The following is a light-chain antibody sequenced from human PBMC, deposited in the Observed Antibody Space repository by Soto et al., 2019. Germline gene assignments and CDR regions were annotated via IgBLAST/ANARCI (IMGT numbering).Light chain of an antibody. CDR1: QSISSY. CDR2: AAS. CDR3: QQSYSTPPTT. J-gene: IGKJ5*01. V-gene: IGKV1-39*01. Sequence: DIQMTQSPSSLSASVGDRVTITCRASQSISSYLNWYQQKPGKAPKLLIYAASSLQSGVPSRFSGSGSGTDFTLVIRSLKPEDFATYYCQQSYSTPPTTFGHGTRLEIK.